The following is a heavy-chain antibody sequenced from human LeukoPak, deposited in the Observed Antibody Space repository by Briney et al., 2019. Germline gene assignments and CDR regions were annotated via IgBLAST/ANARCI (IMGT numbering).Heavy chain of an antibody. Sequence: PSETLSLTCAVYGGSFSDYYWSWIRQPPGKGLEWIGEINHSGSTNYNPSLKSRVTISIDTSKNQFSLNLISVTAADTAVYYCARRGYTYGHFVTWFDPWGQGTLVTVSS. CDR2: INHSGST. CDR3: ARRGYTYGHFVTWFDP. J-gene: IGHJ5*02. V-gene: IGHV4-34*01. CDR1: GGSFSDYY. D-gene: IGHD5-18*01.